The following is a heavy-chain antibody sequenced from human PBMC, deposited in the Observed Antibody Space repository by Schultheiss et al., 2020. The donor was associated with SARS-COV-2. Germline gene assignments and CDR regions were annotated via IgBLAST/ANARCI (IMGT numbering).Heavy chain of an antibody. CDR2: ISGHNGNT. J-gene: IGHJ4*02. CDR1: GYTLTNYG. Sequence: ASVKVSCKSSGYTLTNYGLSWVRQAPGQGLEWMGWISGHNGNTKYAQKFQERVTITRDMSTSTAYMELSSLRSEDTAVYYCARAGRWLQWGYFDYWGQGTLVTVSS. D-gene: IGHD5-24*01. V-gene: IGHV1-18*01. CDR3: ARAGRWLQWGYFDY.